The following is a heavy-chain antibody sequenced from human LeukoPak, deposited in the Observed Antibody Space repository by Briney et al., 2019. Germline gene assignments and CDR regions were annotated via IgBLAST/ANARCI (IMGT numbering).Heavy chain of an antibody. J-gene: IGHJ3*02. Sequence: PGGSLRLSCAASGFNFTTYGMHWVRQAPGKGLEWVALVWYDGTIKYYADSVKGRFTISRDNSKNTLYLQMNSLRAEDTAVYYCASQSTPVLPFDIWGQGTMVTVSS. CDR3: ASQSTPVLPFDI. V-gene: IGHV3-33*01. CDR2: VWYDGTIK. CDR1: GFNFTTYG.